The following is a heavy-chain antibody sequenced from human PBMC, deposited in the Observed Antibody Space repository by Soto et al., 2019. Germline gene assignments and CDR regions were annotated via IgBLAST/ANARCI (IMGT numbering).Heavy chain of an antibody. Sequence: GGSLRLSCAASGFTFSSYAMHWVRQAPGKGLGWVAVISYDGSNKYYADSVKGRFTISRDNSKKTLYLQMNSLSAEDTAVYYCAKVAVGDLLDAIEVAEYYFDYWGQGTLVTVSS. J-gene: IGHJ4*02. CDR2: ISYDGSNK. D-gene: IGHD6-19*01. V-gene: IGHV3-30*18. CDR3: AKVAVGDLLDAIEVAEYYFDY. CDR1: GFTFSSYA.